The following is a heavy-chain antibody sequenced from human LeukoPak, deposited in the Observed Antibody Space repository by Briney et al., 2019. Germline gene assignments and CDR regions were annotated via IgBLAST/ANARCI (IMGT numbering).Heavy chain of an antibody. CDR3: VRKRAASGTYYYNMDV. CDR1: GGSISSDY. CDR2: IHYSGSP. V-gene: IGHV4-59*01. Sequence: PSETLSLTCTVSGGSISSDYWSWIREPPGKGLEWIGYIHYSGSPNYNPSLKSRVTISVDTSKNQFSLRLRSVTAADTAVYYCVRKRAASGTYYYNMDVGGQGTTVTVS. D-gene: IGHD6-13*01. J-gene: IGHJ6*02.